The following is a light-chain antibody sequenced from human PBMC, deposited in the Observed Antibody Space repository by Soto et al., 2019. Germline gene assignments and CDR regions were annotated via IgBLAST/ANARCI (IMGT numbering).Light chain of an antibody. CDR2: LEGRGSY. CDR1: SGHSSYS. J-gene: IGLJ3*02. V-gene: IGLV4-60*02. Sequence: QPVLTQSSSASASLGSSVKLTCTLSSGHSSYSIAWHQQQPGKAPRYLMNLEGRGSYNKGSGVPDRFSGSSSGADRYLTISNLQFEDEADYYCETWDSHTWVFGGGTKLTVL. CDR3: ETWDSHTWV.